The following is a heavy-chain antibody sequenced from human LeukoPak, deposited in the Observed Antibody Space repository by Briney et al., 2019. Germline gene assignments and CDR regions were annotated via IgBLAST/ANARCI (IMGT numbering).Heavy chain of an antibody. CDR2: ISYDGSNK. Sequence: GGSLRLSCAASGFTFKSYGMHWVRQAPGKGLEWVTFISYDGSNKNYADSVRGRFTISRDNSETTLFLQMSSLRPEDTAVYYCAKLAYDGNAPSRPYFDVWGQGTMVTVSS. CDR1: GFTFKSYG. D-gene: IGHD3-22*01. V-gene: IGHV3-30*18. J-gene: IGHJ3*01. CDR3: AKLAYDGNAPSRPYFDV.